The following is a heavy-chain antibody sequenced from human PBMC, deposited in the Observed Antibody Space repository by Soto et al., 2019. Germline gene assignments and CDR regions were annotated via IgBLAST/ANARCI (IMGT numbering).Heavy chain of an antibody. Sequence: SMKVPCKASGGTFSSYAISWVRQAPGKGIEWMEGIIPIFGTANYAQNFQGRVTITADESPSTAYLELSILRSDDTGVYYCAAVFGLVPAGHYYCYGMGVSGQGTTVAVAS. CDR3: AAVFGLVPAGHYYCYGMGV. V-gene: IGHV1-69*13. CDR2: IIPIFGTA. J-gene: IGHJ6*02. D-gene: IGHD3-3*01. CDR1: GGTFSSYA.